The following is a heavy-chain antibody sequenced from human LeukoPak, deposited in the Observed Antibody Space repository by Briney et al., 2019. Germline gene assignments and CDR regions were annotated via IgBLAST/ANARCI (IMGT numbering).Heavy chain of an antibody. D-gene: IGHD3-22*01. J-gene: IGHJ4*02. CDR3: TTENEYIGYYYDSSGPMDY. CDR2: IKSKTDGGTT. V-gene: IGHV3-15*01. CDR1: GFTFSNAW. Sequence: TGGSLRLSCAASGFTFSNAWMSWVRQAPGKGLEWVGRIKSKTDGGTTDYAAPVKGRFTISRDDSKNTLYLQMNSLKTEDTAVYYCTTENEYIGYYYDSSGPMDYWGQGTLVTVSS.